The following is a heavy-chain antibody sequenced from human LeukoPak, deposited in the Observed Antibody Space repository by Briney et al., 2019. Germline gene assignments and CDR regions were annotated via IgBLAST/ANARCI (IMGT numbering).Heavy chain of an antibody. CDR2: IWYDGTNK. J-gene: IGHJ4*02. CDR1: GFTFSSYS. CDR3: AREKGSRITMVRGIPDY. V-gene: IGHV3-33*08. Sequence: GGSLRLSCAASGFTFSSYSMNWVRQAPGKGLEWVAVIWYDGTNKYYADSVRGRFTISRDNSKNTLYLQMNSLRAEDTALYYCAREKGSRITMVRGIPDYWGQGTLVTVSS. D-gene: IGHD3-10*01.